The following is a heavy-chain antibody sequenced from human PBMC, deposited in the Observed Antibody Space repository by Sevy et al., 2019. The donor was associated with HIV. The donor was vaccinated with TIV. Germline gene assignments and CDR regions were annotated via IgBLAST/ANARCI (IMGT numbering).Heavy chain of an antibody. J-gene: IGHJ3*02. CDR2: IFASGENT. D-gene: IGHD3-22*01. CDR3: AGARYDSSGSFDAFDM. Sequence: GESLKISCAASGLPFRNYAMNWVRQAPGKGLDWVSTIFASGENTYYADSVKGRFTISRDNSQRTLHLQMNSLRVEDTAVYYCAGARYDSSGSFDAFDMWGQGTMVTVSS. V-gene: IGHV3-23*01. CDR1: GLPFRNYA.